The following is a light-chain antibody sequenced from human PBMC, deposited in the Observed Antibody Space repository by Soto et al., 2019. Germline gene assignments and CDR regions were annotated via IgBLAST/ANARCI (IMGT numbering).Light chain of an antibody. J-gene: IGKJ1*01. Sequence: DIQMTQSPSTLSASVGDRVTITCRASQSISSWLAWYQQKPGKAPKVLIYRASTLKSGVPSRFSGSGSGTEFTLTISSLQPDDFATYCCQQYNSYPWTFDQGTKVEIK. CDR2: RAS. CDR3: QQYNSYPWT. V-gene: IGKV1-5*03. CDR1: QSISSW.